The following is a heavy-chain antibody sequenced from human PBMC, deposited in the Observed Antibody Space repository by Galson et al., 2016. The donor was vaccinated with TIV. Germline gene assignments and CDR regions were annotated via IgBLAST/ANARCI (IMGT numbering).Heavy chain of an antibody. CDR3: MREARQLGYFDL. Sequence: SVKVSCKAPGDTFTNYYIHWVRQAPGQGLKWMGVIKPSSGSTSYAPELRGRVTLTADTSTTTIYPGLSSLRSEDTALYYCMREARQLGYFDLWGRGTLVTVSS. CDR2: IKPSSGST. D-gene: IGHD1-1*01. CDR1: GDTFTNYY. J-gene: IGHJ2*01. V-gene: IGHV1-46*04.